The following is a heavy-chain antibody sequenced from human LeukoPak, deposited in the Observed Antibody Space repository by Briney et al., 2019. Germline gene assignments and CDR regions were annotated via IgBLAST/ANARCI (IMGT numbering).Heavy chain of an antibody. CDR3: ARDVIGGDTLDS. CDR2: IVEDGSQK. Sequence: GGSLRLSCAASGFTFSSCWMTWVRQAPGKGLEWVASIVEDGSQKYYVDSVKGRSTISRDNAKNSLYLQMNSLEAEDTAVYYCARDVIGGDTLDSWGQGTLVTVSS. V-gene: IGHV3-7*01. J-gene: IGHJ4*02. D-gene: IGHD2-21*02. CDR1: GFTFSSCW.